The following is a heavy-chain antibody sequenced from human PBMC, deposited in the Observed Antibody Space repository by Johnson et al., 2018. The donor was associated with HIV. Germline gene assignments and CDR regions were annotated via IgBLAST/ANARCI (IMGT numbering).Heavy chain of an antibody. J-gene: IGHJ3*02. Sequence: VQVVESGGGVVQPGRSLRLSCAASGFTFSSYAMHWVRQAPGKGLEWVAVISYDGSTKYYADSVKGRFTISRDNSKNTLYLQMNSLRAEDTAVYYCAREGIAAAGPGDDAFDIWGQGTMVTVSS. CDR3: AREGIAAAGPGDDAFDI. CDR1: GFTFSSYA. V-gene: IGHV3-30-3*01. CDR2: ISYDGSTK. D-gene: IGHD6-13*01.